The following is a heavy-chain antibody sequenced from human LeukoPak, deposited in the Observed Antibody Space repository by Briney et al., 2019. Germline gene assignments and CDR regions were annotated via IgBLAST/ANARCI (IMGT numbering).Heavy chain of an antibody. CDR1: GFTYSSYA. Sequence: GGSLRLSCAASGFTYSSYAMSWVRRAPGKGLEWVSAIGGSGGSTYYADSVKGRFTISRDNSKNTLYLQMNSLRAEDTAVYYCAMAPYSSSWYGDYWGQGTLVTVSS. CDR3: AMAPYSSSWYGDY. D-gene: IGHD6-13*01. V-gene: IGHV3-23*01. J-gene: IGHJ4*02. CDR2: IGGSGGST.